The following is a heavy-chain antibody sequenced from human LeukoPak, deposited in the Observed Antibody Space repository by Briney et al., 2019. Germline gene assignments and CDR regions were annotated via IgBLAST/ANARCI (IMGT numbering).Heavy chain of an antibody. V-gene: IGHV4-59*01. J-gene: IGHJ5*02. CDR3: ARPVSGYYFDA. CDR2: VAYSGAT. D-gene: IGHD5-12*01. Sequence: SETLSLTCTVSSGSTNGYYWSWIRQPPGKRLEWIGYVAYSGATNYNLSFKSRVTISLDTSKTQFSLKLSSVTAADTAFYYCARPVSGYYFDAWGPGTLVTVSS. CDR1: SGSTNGYY.